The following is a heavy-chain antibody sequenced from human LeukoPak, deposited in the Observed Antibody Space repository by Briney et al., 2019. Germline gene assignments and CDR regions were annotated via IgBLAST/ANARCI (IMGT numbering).Heavy chain of an antibody. V-gene: IGHV5-51*01. Sequence: GESLKISCKGSGYSFTSYWIGWVRQMPGKGLEWMGIIYPGDSDTRYSPSLQGQVTISADKSISTAYLQWSSLKASDTAMYYCARLPERRGYYYYYMDVWGKGTTVTVSS. CDR1: GYSFTSYW. CDR3: ARLPERRGYYYYYMDV. CDR2: IYPGDSDT. J-gene: IGHJ6*03. D-gene: IGHD1-1*01.